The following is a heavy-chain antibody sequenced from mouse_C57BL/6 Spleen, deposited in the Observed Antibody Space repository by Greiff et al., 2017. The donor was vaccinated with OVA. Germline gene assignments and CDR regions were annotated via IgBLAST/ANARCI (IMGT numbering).Heavy chain of an antibody. Sequence: QVQLQQSGAELVRPGASVKLSCKASGYTFTDYYINWVKQRPGQGLEWIARIYPGSGNTYYNEKFKGKATLTAEKSSSTAYMQLSSLTSEDSAVYFCAREGIYDGYYGYWGQGTTLTVSS. CDR2: IYPGSGNT. V-gene: IGHV1-76*01. CDR3: AREGIYDGYYGY. D-gene: IGHD2-3*01. J-gene: IGHJ2*01. CDR1: GYTFTDYY.